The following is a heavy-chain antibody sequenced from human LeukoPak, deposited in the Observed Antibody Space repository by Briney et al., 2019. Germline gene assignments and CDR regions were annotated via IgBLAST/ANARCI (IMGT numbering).Heavy chain of an antibody. CDR2: ISEDGSEN. V-gene: IGHV3-7*01. CDR1: GFTFKTYW. Sequence: GSLRLFCAASGFTFKTYWMNWVGQAPGTGLEWVANISEDGSENYYMVSVKGRITISRDNDKTSMYLQMNSPRAEDTAVYYCARDRYGSSGNCYSDYWGQGTLVTVSS. CDR3: ARDRYGSSGNCYSDY. D-gene: IGHD2-15*01. J-gene: IGHJ4*02.